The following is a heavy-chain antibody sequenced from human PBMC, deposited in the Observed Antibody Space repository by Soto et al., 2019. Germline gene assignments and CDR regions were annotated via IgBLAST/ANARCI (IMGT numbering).Heavy chain of an antibody. V-gene: IGHV1-3*01. CDR3: AREGAHYAPFDL. D-gene: IGHD3-16*01. CDR1: GYTFTDYA. J-gene: IGHJ4*02. CDR2: INVGNGNT. Sequence: QVQLVQSGAEARKPGASVNVSCKASGYTFTDYAIHWVRQAPGQGLEWMGWINVGNGNTGYSRKFQGRVTNGRDKSVTTVYIEVTSLTSEDTATYYCAREGAHYAPFDLWGQGTLVTVSS.